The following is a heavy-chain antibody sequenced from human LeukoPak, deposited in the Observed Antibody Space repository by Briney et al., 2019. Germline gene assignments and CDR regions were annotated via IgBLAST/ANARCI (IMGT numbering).Heavy chain of an antibody. J-gene: IGHJ3*02. D-gene: IGHD4-11*01. CDR1: GGSISSYH. Sequence: SETLSLTCTVSGGSISSYHWSWIRQPPGKGLEWIGYIYYSGSTNYNPSLKSRVTISVDTSKNQFSLKLSSVTAADTAVYYCARVTTDDAFDIWGQGTMVTVSS. V-gene: IGHV4-59*01. CDR3: ARVTTDDAFDI. CDR2: IYYSGST.